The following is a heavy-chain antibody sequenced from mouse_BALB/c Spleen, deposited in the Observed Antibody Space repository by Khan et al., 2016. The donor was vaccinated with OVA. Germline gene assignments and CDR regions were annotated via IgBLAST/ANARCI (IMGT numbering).Heavy chain of an antibody. V-gene: IGHV1-7*01. CDR2: INPTSGYT. J-gene: IGHJ2*01. CDR1: GYTFTTYW. Sequence: VKLVESGAELAKPGASVKMSCKASGYTFTTYWMHWVKQRPGQGLEWIGYINPTSGYTDYNEKFKDRAILSADKSSSTAYMQLRSLTSADSAVYYCTRERIDYWGQGTTLTVSS. CDR3: TRERIDY.